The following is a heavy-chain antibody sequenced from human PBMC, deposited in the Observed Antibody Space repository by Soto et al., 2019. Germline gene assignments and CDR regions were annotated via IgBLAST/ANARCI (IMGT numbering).Heavy chain of an antibody. V-gene: IGHV4-39*01. CDR2: IYYSGST. Sequence: SETLSLTCTVSGGSISSSSYYWGWIRQPPGKGLEWIGSIYYSGSTYYNPSLKSRVTISVDTSKNQFSLKLSSVTAADTAVYYCARLSIAARLIDYWGQGTLVTVSS. D-gene: IGHD6-6*01. CDR3: ARLSIAARLIDY. CDR1: GGSISSSSYY. J-gene: IGHJ4*02.